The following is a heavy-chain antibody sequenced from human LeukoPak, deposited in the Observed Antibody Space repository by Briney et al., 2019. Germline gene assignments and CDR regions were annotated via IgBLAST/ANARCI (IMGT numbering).Heavy chain of an antibody. J-gene: IGHJ5*02. V-gene: IGHV3-74*01. CDR2: INSDGGGA. Sequence: PGGSLRLSCAASGITFGNNWMHWGRQGPGEGLVWISRINSDGGGAIYADSVKGRFTVSRDNAKNTLYLQMSSLRAEDTAVYYCARDVPHNWFDTWGQGTLVTVSS. CDR1: GITFGNNW. CDR3: ARDVPHNWFDT.